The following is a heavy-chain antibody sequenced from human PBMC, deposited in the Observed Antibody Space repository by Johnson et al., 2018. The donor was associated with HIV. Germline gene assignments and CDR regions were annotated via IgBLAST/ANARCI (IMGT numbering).Heavy chain of an antibody. Sequence: VQLVESGGGLVQPGGSLRLSCGASGFTFSNYWMQWVRQAPGKGLVWVSRINGDGSRSTYADSVKGRFTIARDNAKNTLYLEMKSLRAEDTALYYCARVIGYDSSGKAFDIWGRGTMVTVSS. CDR2: INGDGSRS. CDR1: GFTFSNYW. V-gene: IGHV3-74*01. D-gene: IGHD3-22*01. CDR3: ARVIGYDSSGKAFDI. J-gene: IGHJ3*02.